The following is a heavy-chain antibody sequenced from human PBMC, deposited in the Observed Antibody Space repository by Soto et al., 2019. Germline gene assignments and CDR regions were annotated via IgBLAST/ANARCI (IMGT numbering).Heavy chain of an antibody. CDR2: IYHSGST. D-gene: IGHD3-22*01. Sequence: QQQLQESGSGLVKPSQTLSLTCAVSGGSISSGGYSWSWIRQPPGKGLEWIGYIYHSGSTYYNPSLKSRVTISVDRSKNQFSLKLSSVTAADTAVYYCARGRPYYYDSSGYYSPYYFDYWGQGTLVTVSS. V-gene: IGHV4-30-2*01. CDR1: GGSISSGGYS. CDR3: ARGRPYYYDSSGYYSPYYFDY. J-gene: IGHJ4*02.